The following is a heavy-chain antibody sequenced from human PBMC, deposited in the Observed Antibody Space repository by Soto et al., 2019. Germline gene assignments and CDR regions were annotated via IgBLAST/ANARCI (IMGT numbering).Heavy chain of an antibody. J-gene: IGHJ6*02. Sequence: QVHLVQSGAEVKKPGSSVKVSCQASGSTFSSYTVSWVRQAPGQGLEWMGRIIPVLGVTNYAPKFKGRVTTTSGKSEXTXYXXLSRLSAGDTAVYYCARRRYCGADCYSKYYYGMDVGGQGTTVTVSS. CDR1: GSTFSSYT. CDR3: ARRRYCGADCYSKYYYGMDV. D-gene: IGHD2-21*02. V-gene: IGHV1-69*02. CDR2: IIPVLGVT.